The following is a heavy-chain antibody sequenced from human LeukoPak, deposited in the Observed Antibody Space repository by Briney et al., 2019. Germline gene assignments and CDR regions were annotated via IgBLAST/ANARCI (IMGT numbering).Heavy chain of an antibody. D-gene: IGHD2-15*01. V-gene: IGHV4-34*01. CDR1: GGSFSGYY. J-gene: IGHJ4*02. CDR3: ARHLSPGYCSGGSCSQFDY. CDR2: INHSGST. Sequence: SETPSLTCAFYGGSFSGYYWIWIRQPPGKGLEWMGEINHSGSTNYNPSLKSRVTISVDTSKNQFSLKLSSVTAADTAVYYCARHLSPGYCSGGSCSQFDYWGQGTLVTVSS.